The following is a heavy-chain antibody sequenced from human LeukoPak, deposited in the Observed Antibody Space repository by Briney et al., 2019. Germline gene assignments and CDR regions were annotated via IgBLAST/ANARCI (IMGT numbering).Heavy chain of an antibody. CDR3: ARYCGGDCYGMDV. CDR1: GFTFSSYW. J-gene: IGHJ6*02. D-gene: IGHD2-21*02. Sequence: PGGSLRLSCTASGFTFSSYWMSWVRQAPGKGLEWVANIKQDGSEKDYVDSVKGRFTISRDNPKNSLYLRMNSLRAEDTAVYYCARYCGGDCYGMDVWGQGTTVTVSS. CDR2: IKQDGSEK. V-gene: IGHV3-7*01.